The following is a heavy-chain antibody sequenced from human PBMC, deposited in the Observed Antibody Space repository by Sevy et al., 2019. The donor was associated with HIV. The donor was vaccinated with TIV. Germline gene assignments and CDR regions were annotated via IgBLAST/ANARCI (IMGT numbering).Heavy chain of an antibody. J-gene: IGHJ2*01. V-gene: IGHV3-21*01. CDR1: GFTFSNSN. CDR3: ARDRVQPSHWYFDL. Sequence: GGSLRLSCAGAGFTFSNSNMNWVRQAPGKGLQWVSSITSESGYIYYADSVKGRLTISRDKAKNSVYLQMNSLRADATAVYYCARDRVQPSHWYFDLWGRGTLVTVSS. D-gene: IGHD3-10*01. CDR2: ITSESGYI.